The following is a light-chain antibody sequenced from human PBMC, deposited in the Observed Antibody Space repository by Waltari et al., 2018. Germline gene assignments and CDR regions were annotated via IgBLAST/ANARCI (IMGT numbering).Light chain of an antibody. CDR1: QSVLSSSNNKNY. CDR2: WAS. V-gene: IGKV4-1*01. Sequence: DIVMTQSPDPLAVSLGERATINCNSSQSVLSSSNNKNYLAWYQQKPGQPPKLLIYWASTRESGVPDRFSGSGSGTDFTLTISSLQAEDVAVYYCQQYYSTPFTFGPGTKVDIK. CDR3: QQYYSTPFT. J-gene: IGKJ3*01.